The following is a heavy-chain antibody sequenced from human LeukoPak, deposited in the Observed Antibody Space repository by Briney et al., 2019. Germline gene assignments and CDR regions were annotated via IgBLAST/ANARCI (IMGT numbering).Heavy chain of an antibody. J-gene: IGHJ4*02. CDR3: ARGLFEYYYDRRSFVYFDY. CDR2: MNPNSGNT. Sequence: GASVKVSCKASGGTFSSYAISWVRQAPGQGLEWMGWMNPNSGNTGYAQKFQGRVTITRNTSISTAYMELSSLRSEDTAVYYCARGLFEYYYDRRSFVYFDYWGQGTLVTVSS. CDR1: GGTFSSYA. V-gene: IGHV1-8*03. D-gene: IGHD3-22*01.